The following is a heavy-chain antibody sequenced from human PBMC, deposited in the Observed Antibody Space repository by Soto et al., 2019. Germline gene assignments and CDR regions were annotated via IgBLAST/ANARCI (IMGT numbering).Heavy chain of an antibody. J-gene: IGHJ3*02. D-gene: IGHD1-1*01. CDR1: GISLSTSGVG. CDR2: VYWNDDK. CDR3: ARGLATLPVFAFDI. V-gene: IGHV2-5*01. Sequence: SGPTLVNPTQTLTLTCSLSGISLSTSGVGLGWIRQTPGKALEWLALVYWNDDKHYRPSLKSRLTITKDTSKNQAILTMTNMDPVDTATYYCARGLATLPVFAFDIWGQGTEVTVSS.